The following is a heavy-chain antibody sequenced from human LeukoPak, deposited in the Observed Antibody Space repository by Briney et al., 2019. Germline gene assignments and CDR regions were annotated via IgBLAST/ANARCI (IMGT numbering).Heavy chain of an antibody. J-gene: IGHJ4*02. Sequence: SETLSLTCTVSGGSISSYYWSWIRQPPGKGLEWIGYIYYSGSTNYNPSLKSRLTISVDTSKNQFSLKLSSVTAADTAVYHCARGGSYYDYWGQGTLVTVSS. CDR2: IYYSGST. CDR3: ARGGSYYDY. D-gene: IGHD1-26*01. V-gene: IGHV4-59*01. CDR1: GGSISSYY.